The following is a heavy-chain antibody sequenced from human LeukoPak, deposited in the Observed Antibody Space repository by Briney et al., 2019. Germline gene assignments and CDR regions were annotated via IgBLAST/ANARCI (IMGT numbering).Heavy chain of an antibody. CDR3: ARGYCSGGSCYWFDP. J-gene: IGHJ5*02. Sequence: ASVKVSCKASGYTFTGYYMHWVRQAPGQGLEWMGWINPNSGGTNYAQKFQGRVTMTRDTSISTAYMELSRLRSDDTAVYYCARGYCSGGSCYWFDPWGQGTLVTVSS. D-gene: IGHD2-15*01. V-gene: IGHV1-2*02. CDR1: GYTFTGYY. CDR2: INPNSGGT.